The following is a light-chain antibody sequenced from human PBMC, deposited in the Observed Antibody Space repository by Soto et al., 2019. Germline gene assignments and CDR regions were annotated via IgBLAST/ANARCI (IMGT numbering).Light chain of an antibody. V-gene: IGKV3-11*01. CDR3: QHRGRWPRT. Sequence: EIVLTQSPATLSLSPGERATLSCRSSESVNDYLAWYQQKPGQAPRLLIYGASNRATGIPVRFSGSGSGTDFTLTISSLEPEDFAVYYCQHRGRWPRTFGQGTKLEIK. CDR2: GAS. J-gene: IGKJ2*01. CDR1: ESVNDY.